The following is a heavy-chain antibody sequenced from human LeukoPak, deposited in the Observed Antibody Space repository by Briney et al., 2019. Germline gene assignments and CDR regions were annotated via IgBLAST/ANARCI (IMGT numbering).Heavy chain of an antibody. CDR3: ARDPASPRWQLWPSPLYYFDY. D-gene: IGHD5-18*01. CDR1: GFTLGNYG. Sequence: QSGGSLRLSCVVSGFTLGNYGMHWVRQAPGKGLEWVAVIWYDGSNKYYADSVKGRFTISRDNSKNTLYLQMNSLRAEDTAVYYCARDPASPRWQLWPSPLYYFDYWGQGTLVTVSS. V-gene: IGHV3-33*08. J-gene: IGHJ4*02. CDR2: IWYDGSNK.